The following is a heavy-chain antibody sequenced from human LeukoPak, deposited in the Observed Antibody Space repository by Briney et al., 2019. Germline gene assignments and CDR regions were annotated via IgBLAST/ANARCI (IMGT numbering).Heavy chain of an antibody. CDR1: GFAFGDYA. D-gene: IGHD6-19*01. Sequence: PGRSLRLSCAASGFAFGDYAMYWVRQVPGKGLDWVSGINRNSGTIGYAASVNGRLTISRDNAKNSLYLQMNSLRAEDKAFYYCAKDIWSRYSSGWYTDHWGQGTLVTVSS. J-gene: IGHJ4*02. CDR2: INRNSGTI. V-gene: IGHV3-9*01. CDR3: AKDIWSRYSSGWYTDH.